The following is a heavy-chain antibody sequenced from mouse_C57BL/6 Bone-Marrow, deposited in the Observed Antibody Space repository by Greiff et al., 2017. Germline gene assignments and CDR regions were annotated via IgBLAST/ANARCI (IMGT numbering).Heavy chain of an antibody. CDR1: GFTFSDYG. CDR3: ARPWGAWCAY. CDR2: ISSGSSTI. Sequence: EVKLMESGGGLVKPGGSLKLSCAASGFTFSDYGMHWVRQAPEKGLEWVAYISSGSSTIYYADTVKGRFTISRDNAKNTLFLQMTSLRSEDTAMYYCARPWGAWCAYWGQGTLVTVSA. J-gene: IGHJ3*01. V-gene: IGHV5-17*01.